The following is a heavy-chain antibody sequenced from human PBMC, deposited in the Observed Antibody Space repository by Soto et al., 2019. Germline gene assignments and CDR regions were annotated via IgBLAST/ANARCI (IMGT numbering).Heavy chain of an antibody. CDR3: ARAGCDGGSCYTLVGLRYGMDV. CDR2: ISYDGSNK. CDR1: GFTFSSYA. J-gene: IGHJ6*02. D-gene: IGHD2-15*01. V-gene: IGHV3-30-3*01. Sequence: QVQLVESGGGVVQPGRSLRLSCAASGFTFSSYAMHWVRQAPGKGLEWVAVISYDGSNKYYADSVKGRFTISRDNSKNTGYLQMNSRRAEDTAVYYWARAGCDGGSCYTLVGLRYGMDVWGQGTTVTVSS.